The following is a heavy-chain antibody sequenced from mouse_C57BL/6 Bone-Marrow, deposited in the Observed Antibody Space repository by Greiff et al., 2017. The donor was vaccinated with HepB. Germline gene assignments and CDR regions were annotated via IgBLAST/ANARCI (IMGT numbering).Heavy chain of an antibody. CDR3: ARYPIYYDYYWYFDV. V-gene: IGHV1-82*01. CDR2: IYPGDGDT. CDR1: GYAFSSSW. J-gene: IGHJ1*03. Sequence: QVQLQQSGPELVKPGASVKISCKASGYAFSSSWMNWVKQRPGKGLEWIGRIYPGDGDTNYNGKFKGKATLTADKSSSTAYMQLSSLTSEDSAVYFCARYPIYYDYYWYFDVWGTGTTVTVSS. D-gene: IGHD2-4*01.